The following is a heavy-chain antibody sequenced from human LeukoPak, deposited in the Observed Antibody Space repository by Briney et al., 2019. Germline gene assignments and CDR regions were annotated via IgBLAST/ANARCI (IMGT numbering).Heavy chain of an antibody. J-gene: IGHJ4*02. CDR3: ARIPGRYSYFDY. Sequence: PSETPSLTCTVSGGSISSYYWSWIRQPPGKGLEWIGYIYYSGSTNYNPSLKSRVTISVDTSKNQFSLKLSSVTAADTAVYYCARIPGRYSYFDYWGQGTLVTVSS. V-gene: IGHV4-59*08. CDR1: GGSISSYY. CDR2: IYYSGST. D-gene: IGHD1-26*01.